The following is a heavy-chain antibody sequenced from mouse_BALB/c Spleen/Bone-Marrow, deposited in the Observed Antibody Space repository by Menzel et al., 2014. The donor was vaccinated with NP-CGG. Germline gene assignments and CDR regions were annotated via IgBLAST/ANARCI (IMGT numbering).Heavy chain of an antibody. CDR2: IYPGSGST. Sequence: GSELVRPGASVKLSCKASGYIFTSYWMHWVKQGPGQGLEWIGNIYPGSGSTNYDEKFKSKATLTVDTSSSTAYMQLSSLTFEDSAVYYCTRGEWLLRFAYWGQGTLVTVSA. D-gene: IGHD2-3*01. CDR3: TRGEWLLRFAY. CDR1: GYIFTSYW. V-gene: IGHV1S22*01. J-gene: IGHJ3*01.